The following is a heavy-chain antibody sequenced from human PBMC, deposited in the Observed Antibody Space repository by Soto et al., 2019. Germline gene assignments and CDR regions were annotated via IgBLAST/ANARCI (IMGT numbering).Heavy chain of an antibody. CDR1: GFTFSSFA. V-gene: IGHV3-23*01. CDR3: AKEVSEGGWSPCFTY. J-gene: IGHJ4*02. CDR2: ISGSGDRT. Sequence: EVQLLESGGGLVQPGGSLRLSCAASGFTFSSFAMSWVRQAPGKGLEWVSAISGSGDRTYFADSVKGRFTISRDNSKNTLYGQTNSLTAEDTAVYYCAKEVSEGGWSPCFTYWGRGTLVTVSS. D-gene: IGHD6-19*01.